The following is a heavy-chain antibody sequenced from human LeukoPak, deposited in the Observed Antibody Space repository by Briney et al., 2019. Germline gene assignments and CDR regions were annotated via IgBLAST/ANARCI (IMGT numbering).Heavy chain of an antibody. CDR3: ARGTGHDLFDY. Sequence: GGSPRLSCAASGFTFSSYSMNWVRQAPGKGLEWVSSISSSSSYIYYADSVKGRFTISRDNAKNSLYLQMNSLRAEDTAVYYCARGTGHDLFDYWGQGTLVTVSS. CDR2: ISSSSSYI. V-gene: IGHV3-21*01. CDR1: GFTFSSYS. D-gene: IGHD2-8*02. J-gene: IGHJ4*02.